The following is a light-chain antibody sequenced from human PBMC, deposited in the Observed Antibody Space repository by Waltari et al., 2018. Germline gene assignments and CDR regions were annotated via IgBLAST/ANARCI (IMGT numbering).Light chain of an antibody. CDR1: QNILYSSDQKNY. J-gene: IGKJ3*01. CDR3: QQYYGIPFT. Sequence: DIVLTPSPDSLAVSLGERATINCKSTQNILYSSDQKNYLAWYQQKAGQPPKLLIYWASTRESGVPDRFSGSGSGTDFTLTISSLQAGDVAVYYCQQYYGIPFTFGPGTKVEIK. V-gene: IGKV4-1*01. CDR2: WAS.